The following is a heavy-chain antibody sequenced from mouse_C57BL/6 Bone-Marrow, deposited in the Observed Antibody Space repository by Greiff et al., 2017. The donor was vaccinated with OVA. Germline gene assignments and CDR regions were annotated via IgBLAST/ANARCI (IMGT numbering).Heavy chain of an antibody. CDR2: IRNKANGYTT. D-gene: IGHD2-2*01. CDR3: ARSPYGYDPYYAMDC. CDR1: GFTFTDYY. J-gene: IGHJ4*01. Sequence: EVQGVESGGGLVQPGGSLSLSCAASGFTFTDYYMSWVRQPPGKALEWLGFIRNKANGYTTEYSASVKGRFTISRDNSQSILYLQMNALRAEDSATYYCARSPYGYDPYYAMDCWGQGTSVTVSS. V-gene: IGHV7-3*01.